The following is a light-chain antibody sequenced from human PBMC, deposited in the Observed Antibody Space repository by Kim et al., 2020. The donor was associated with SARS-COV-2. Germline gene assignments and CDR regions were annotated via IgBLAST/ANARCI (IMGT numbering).Light chain of an antibody. J-gene: IGKJ4*01. V-gene: IGKV3-11*01. CDR1: DNIDSS. CDR3: QQRGSWPPALT. Sequence: PGESPTRSCGARDNIDSSLAWYQQTPGQPPRLIIYDAAVRAAGIRDRFSGSGSGTDFTLTIGSLAPEDFAIYYCQQRGSWPPALTFGGGTKVDIK. CDR2: DAA.